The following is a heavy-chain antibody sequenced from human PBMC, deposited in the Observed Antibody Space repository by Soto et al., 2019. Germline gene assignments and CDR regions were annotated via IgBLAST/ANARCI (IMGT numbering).Heavy chain of an antibody. CDR1: GDSFSSGYW. CDR3: ARHGGRFFEY. D-gene: IGHD2-15*01. CDR2: ISQSGTA. J-gene: IGHJ4*02. V-gene: IGHV4-4*02. Sequence: QVQLQESGPGLAKPSETLSLTCAVSGDSFSSGYWWSWVRQPPGKGLQWIGQISQSGTANYNPSLESRVTMSVDKSKNQFSLILTSVTAADTAVYYCARHGGRFFEYWGQGILVTVSS.